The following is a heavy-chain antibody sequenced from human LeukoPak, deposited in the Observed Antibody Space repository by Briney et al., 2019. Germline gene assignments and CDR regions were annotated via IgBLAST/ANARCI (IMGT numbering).Heavy chain of an antibody. CDR1: GFTFTTYG. CDR2: TGGSGTRT. Sequence: GGSLRLSCSASGFTFTTYGMNWVRQAPGKGLVWVSGTGGSGTRTYYADSVKGRFTISRDNANNSLSLQMNSLRVEDTAVYYCARAGEQLLVPGCDFWGQGTLVTVSS. V-gene: IGHV3-23*01. D-gene: IGHD6-6*01. CDR3: ARAGEQLLVPGCDF. J-gene: IGHJ4*02.